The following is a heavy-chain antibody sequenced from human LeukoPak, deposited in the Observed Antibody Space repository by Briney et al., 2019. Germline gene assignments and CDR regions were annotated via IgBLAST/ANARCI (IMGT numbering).Heavy chain of an antibody. V-gene: IGHV3-23*01. J-gene: IGHJ4*02. Sequence: GGSLRLSCAASGFTFSSYAMSWVRQAPGKGLEWVSAISGSGGSTYYADSVKGRFTISRDNCKNTLYLQVNSLRAEDTAVYYCAKDHPAGTAFDYWGQGTLVTVSS. D-gene: IGHD6-13*01. CDR1: GFTFSSYA. CDR2: ISGSGGST. CDR3: AKDHPAGTAFDY.